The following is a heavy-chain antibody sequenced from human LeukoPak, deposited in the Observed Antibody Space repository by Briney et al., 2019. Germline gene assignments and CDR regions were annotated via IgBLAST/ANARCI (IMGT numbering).Heavy chain of an antibody. CDR2: ISAYNGNT. CDR1: GYTFTIYG. V-gene: IGHV1-18*01. J-gene: IGHJ6*02. D-gene: IGHD3-10*01. Sequence: EAAGKVCCKSAGYTFTIYGISWVRQAPGQGLELMGLISAYNGNTNYSQKVQGRVTMTTDTSTSTAYMELRSLRSDDTAVYYCARGDGPTSNYYGSRSSTLYYYYGMDVWGQGTTVTVSS. CDR3: ARGDGPTSNYYGSRSSTLYYYYGMDV.